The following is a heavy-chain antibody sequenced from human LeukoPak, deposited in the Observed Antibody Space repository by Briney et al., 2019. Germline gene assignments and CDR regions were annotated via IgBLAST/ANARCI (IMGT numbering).Heavy chain of an antibody. D-gene: IGHD3-22*01. CDR2: ISYDGCNK. Sequence: GGSLRLSCAASGFTFSSYGMHWVRQAPGKGLEWVAVISYDGCNKYYANSVKGRFTISRDNSKDTLYLQMNSLRAEDTAVYYCAKDGDYYDSSGYYYGGSYYFDYWGQGTLVTVSS. CDR1: GFTFSSYG. V-gene: IGHV3-30*18. CDR3: AKDGDYYDSSGYYYGGSYYFDY. J-gene: IGHJ4*02.